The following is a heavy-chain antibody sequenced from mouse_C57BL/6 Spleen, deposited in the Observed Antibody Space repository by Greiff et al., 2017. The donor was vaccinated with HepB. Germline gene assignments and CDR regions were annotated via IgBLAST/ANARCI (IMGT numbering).Heavy chain of an antibody. CDR2: IYPRSGNT. Sequence: QVQLKESGAELARPGASVKLSCKASGYTFTSYGISWVKQRTGQGLEWIGEIYPRSGNTYYNEKFKGKATLTADKSSSTAYMELRSLTSEDSAVYFCARGATVVATRGYFDVWGTGTTGTVSS. J-gene: IGHJ1*03. CDR1: GYTFTSYG. CDR3: ARGATVVATRGYFDV. V-gene: IGHV1-81*01. D-gene: IGHD1-1*01.